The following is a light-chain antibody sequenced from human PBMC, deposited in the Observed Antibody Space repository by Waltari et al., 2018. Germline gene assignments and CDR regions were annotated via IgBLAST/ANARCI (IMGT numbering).Light chain of an antibody. CDR1: SSDLPAYNY. Sequence: QSALTQLPSASGSPGQSVTISCAGTSSDLPAYNYVSWYQLHPNKAPKLLIYEVNKRPSGVPDRFSGSKSGTTASLTVSGLQTEDEAVYYCSSYEGRDNLRFGGGTKLTVL. V-gene: IGLV2-8*01. J-gene: IGLJ2*01. CDR2: EVN. CDR3: SSYEGRDNLR.